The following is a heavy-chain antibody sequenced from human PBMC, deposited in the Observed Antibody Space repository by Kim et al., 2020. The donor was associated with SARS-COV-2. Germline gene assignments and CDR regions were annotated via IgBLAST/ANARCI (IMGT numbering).Heavy chain of an antibody. V-gene: IGHV3-73*01. D-gene: IGHD3-16*01. Sequence: GGSLRLSCAASGFTFSGSAMHWVRQASGKGLEWVGRIRSKANSYATADAASVKGRFTISNDDSKTSAYLKMNSLKTEDAAVYYCTRLDGGFDYWGQGTLDTVSS. CDR2: IRSKANSYAT. J-gene: IGHJ4*02. CDR3: TRLDGGFDY. CDR1: GFTFSGSA.